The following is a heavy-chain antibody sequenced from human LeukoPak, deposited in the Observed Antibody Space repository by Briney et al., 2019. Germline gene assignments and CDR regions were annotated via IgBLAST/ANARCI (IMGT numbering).Heavy chain of an antibody. J-gene: IGHJ6*04. CDR3: ASCSSTSREYYYYYYGMVV. V-gene: IGHV3-53*01. CDR2: IYSGGST. Sequence: PGGSLTLSCAASGFTVSSNYMSWVRKAPGKGLEWVSVIYSGGSTYYEDSVKGRFTISRDNSKNTLYHQMNSLGAEDTAVYYCASCSSTSREYYYYYYGMVVWGKGTTVRV. D-gene: IGHD2-2*01. CDR1: GFTVSSNY.